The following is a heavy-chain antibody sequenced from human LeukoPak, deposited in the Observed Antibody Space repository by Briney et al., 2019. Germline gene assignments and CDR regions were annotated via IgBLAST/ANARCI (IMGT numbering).Heavy chain of an antibody. V-gene: IGHV4-59*12. D-gene: IGHD5-12*01. Sequence: ASETLSLTCTVSGGSISSYYWSWIRQPPGKGLEWIGYIYYNGSTNYNPSLKSRVTISVDTSKNQFSLKLSSVTAADTAVYYCARGAWGWLRLRRYFDYWGQGTLVTVSS. J-gene: IGHJ4*02. CDR1: GGSISSYY. CDR2: IYYNGST. CDR3: ARGAWGWLRLRRYFDY.